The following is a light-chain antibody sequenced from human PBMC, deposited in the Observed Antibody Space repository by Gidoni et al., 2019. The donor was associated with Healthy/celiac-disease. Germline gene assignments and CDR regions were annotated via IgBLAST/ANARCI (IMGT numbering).Light chain of an antibody. CDR2: DVS. J-gene: IGLJ3*02. CDR3: SSYTSSSTLGV. CDR1: SSDVGGYNY. Sequence: QSALTQPASVSGSPGQPITISCTGTSSDVGGYNYVSWYQQHPGKAPKLMIYDVSNRPSGVSSRFSGSKSGNTASLTISGLQAEDEADYYCSSYTSSSTLGVFGGGTKLTVL. V-gene: IGLV2-14*01.